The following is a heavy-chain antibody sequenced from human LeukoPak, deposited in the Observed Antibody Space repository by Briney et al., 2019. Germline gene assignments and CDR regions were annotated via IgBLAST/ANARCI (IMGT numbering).Heavy chain of an antibody. Sequence: GGSLRLSCAASGFTFSSYAMSWVRQAPGKGLEWVSAISGSGGSTYCADSVKGRFTISGDNSKNTLYLQMNSLRAEDTAVYYCAKSEYCSGTSCYRSYYYGMDVWGQGTTVTVSS. CDR2: ISGSGGST. CDR3: AKSEYCSGTSCYRSYYYGMDV. V-gene: IGHV3-23*01. CDR1: GFTFSSYA. J-gene: IGHJ6*02. D-gene: IGHD2-2*01.